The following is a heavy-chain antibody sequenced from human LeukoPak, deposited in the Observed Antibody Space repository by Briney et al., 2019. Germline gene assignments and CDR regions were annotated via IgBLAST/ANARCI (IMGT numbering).Heavy chain of an antibody. CDR1: GVSITSDTYF. J-gene: IGHJ3*02. Sequence: PSETLSLTCSVSGVSITSDTYFWTWMRQHPGKGLEWIGYISYSGHSYYNPSLQSRLTIFRDTSKNQFSLKLSSVTAADTAVYYCAVGSMTTQDDAFDIWGQGTMITVSS. CDR3: AVGSMTTQDDAFDI. D-gene: IGHD2/OR15-2a*01. V-gene: IGHV4-31*03. CDR2: ISYSGHS.